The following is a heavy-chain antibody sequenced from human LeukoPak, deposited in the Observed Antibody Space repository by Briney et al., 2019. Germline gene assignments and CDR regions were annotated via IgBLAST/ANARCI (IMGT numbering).Heavy chain of an antibody. V-gene: IGHV4-4*02. D-gene: IGHD3-10*01. CDR3: ASNYYGSGSLDY. CDR2: IYPSGST. Sequence: SETLSLTCAVSGGSISSSYWWSWVRQPPGKGLEWIGEIYPSGSTNYNPSLKNRVTISVDKSRNQFSLNLNFLTAADTAVYYCASNYYGSGSLDYWGQGTLVTVSS. J-gene: IGHJ4*02. CDR1: GGSISSSYW.